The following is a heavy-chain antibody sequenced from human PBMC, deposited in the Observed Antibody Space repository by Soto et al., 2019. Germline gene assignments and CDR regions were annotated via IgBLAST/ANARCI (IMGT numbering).Heavy chain of an antibody. V-gene: IGHV3-23*01. CDR1: GFIFRDYA. J-gene: IGHJ4*02. D-gene: IGHD6-19*01. CDR2: ISGSGDSA. CDR3: GKVRRGSGWSVCDF. Sequence: VQLLESGGGLVQPGGSLRLSCAASGFIFRDYAMNWVRQAPGKGLEWVSDISGSGDSARYADSVKGRFTISRDNSRDTLYLHMNSLRVDDTAVYYCGKVRRGSGWSVCDFWGQGDLVTVSS.